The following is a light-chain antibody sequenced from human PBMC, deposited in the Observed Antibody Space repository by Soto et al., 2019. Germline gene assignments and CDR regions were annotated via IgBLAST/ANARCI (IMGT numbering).Light chain of an antibody. CDR1: SSDVGGYNY. V-gene: IGLV2-11*01. Sequence: QSALTQPRSVSGSPGQSVTISCTGTSSDVGGYNYVSWYQQHPGKAPKLIIYDVNKRPSGVPDRFSGSKSGNTASLTISGLQAEDEADYYCCSYAGSYTSWVFGGGTKLTVL. J-gene: IGLJ3*02. CDR3: CSYAGSYTSWV. CDR2: DVN.